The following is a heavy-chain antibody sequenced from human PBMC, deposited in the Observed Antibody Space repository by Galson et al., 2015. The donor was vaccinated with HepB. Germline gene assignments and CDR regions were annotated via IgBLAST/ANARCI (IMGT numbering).Heavy chain of an antibody. V-gene: IGHV1-69*10. CDR3: ARDRGGLGHSGLYYYALDV. J-gene: IGHJ6*02. D-gene: IGHD5-12*01. Sequence: SVKVSCKASGDTFRSYAISWLRQAPGQGLEWMGGIIPIFGIADYAQKFQGRVTITADKSTSTAYMELSSPRSEDTAVYYCARDRGGLGHSGLYYYALDVWGQGTTVTV. CDR1: GDTFRSYA. CDR2: IIPIFGIA.